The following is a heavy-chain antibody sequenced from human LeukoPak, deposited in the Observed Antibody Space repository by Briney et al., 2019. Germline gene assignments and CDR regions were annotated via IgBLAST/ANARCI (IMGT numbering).Heavy chain of an antibody. CDR1: GCIFTDYW. D-gene: IGHD2-8*01. CDR3: ARLIQNGYYGMDV. Sequence: GGSLEISCQGSGCIFTDYWLAWVRQVPGKGLEGMGIIYPGDSDTRYSPSFHGQVTISADKSISTAYLQWSSLKASDTAMYYCARLIQNGYYGMDVWGQGTTVTVSS. V-gene: IGHV5-51*01. J-gene: IGHJ6*02. CDR2: IYPGDSDT.